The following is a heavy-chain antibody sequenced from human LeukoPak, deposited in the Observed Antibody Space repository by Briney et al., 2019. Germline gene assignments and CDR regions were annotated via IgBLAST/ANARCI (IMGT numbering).Heavy chain of an antibody. Sequence: SETLSLTCTVSGGSISSSSYYWGWIRQPPGKGLEWIGSIYYSGSTYYNPSLKSRVTISVDTSKNQFSLKLSSVTAADTAVYYCARGQQLVRSDYWGQGTLVTVSS. CDR1: GGSISSSSYY. CDR2: IYYSGST. V-gene: IGHV4-39*07. CDR3: ARGQQLVRSDY. J-gene: IGHJ4*02. D-gene: IGHD6-13*01.